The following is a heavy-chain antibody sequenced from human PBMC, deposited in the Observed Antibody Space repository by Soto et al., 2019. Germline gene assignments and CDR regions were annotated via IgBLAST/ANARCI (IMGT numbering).Heavy chain of an antibody. CDR1: GFTFDDYG. D-gene: IGHD6-19*01. Sequence: GGSLRLSCAASGFTFDDYGMSWVRQAPGKGLDWVSGINWNGGSTGYADSVKGRFTISRDNAKNSLYLQMNSLRAEDTALYYCARLYSSAWYGPGRYWGQGTLVTVSS. CDR2: INWNGGST. CDR3: ARLYSSAWYGPGRY. J-gene: IGHJ4*02. V-gene: IGHV3-20*04.